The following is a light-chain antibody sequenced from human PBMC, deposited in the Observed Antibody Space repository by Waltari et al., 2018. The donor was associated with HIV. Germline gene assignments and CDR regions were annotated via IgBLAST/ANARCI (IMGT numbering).Light chain of an antibody. CDR1: QSVSSSF. CDR3: QQYGTSPKT. CDR2: GTS. J-gene: IGKJ1*01. Sequence: EIVLTQSPGTLSLSPGERATLPCKTSQSVSSSFLAWYQQKPGQAPRLLIYGTSNRATGIPDRFSGSGSGTDFTLTINSLEPEDFVVYYCQQYGTSPKTFGQGTKVEIK. V-gene: IGKV3-20*01.